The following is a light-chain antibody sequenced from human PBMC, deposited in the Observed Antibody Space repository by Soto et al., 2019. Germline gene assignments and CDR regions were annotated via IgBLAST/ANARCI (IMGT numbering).Light chain of an antibody. J-gene: IGKJ4*01. V-gene: IGKV1-33*01. CDR2: DAS. Sequence: DIQMTQSPSSLSASVGDRVTITCQASQDITNYLNWYQQKPGQAPNLLIYDASKWETGVPSRFSGSGSGTDFTFTINSLQPEDIATYYCQQYDHLPLTFGGGTKVEI. CDR3: QQYDHLPLT. CDR1: QDITNY.